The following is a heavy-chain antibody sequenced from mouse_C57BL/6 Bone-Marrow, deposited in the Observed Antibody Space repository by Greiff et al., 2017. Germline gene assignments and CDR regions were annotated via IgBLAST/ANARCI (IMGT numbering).Heavy chain of an antibody. D-gene: IGHD1-1*01. V-gene: IGHV14-2*01. CDR2: IDPEDGET. J-gene: IGHJ2*01. Sequence: EVKLQESGAELVKPGASVKLSCTASGFNSKDYYIHWVKQRTEQGLEWIGRIDPEDGETKYAPKFQDKATITADTSSNTAYLQLSSLKSEDTAVYYCTRSLIYYGTNYWGQGTTLTVSS. CDR1: GFNSKDYY. CDR3: TRSLIYYGTNY.